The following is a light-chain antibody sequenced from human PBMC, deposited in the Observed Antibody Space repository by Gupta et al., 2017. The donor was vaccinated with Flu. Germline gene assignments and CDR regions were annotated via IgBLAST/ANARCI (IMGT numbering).Light chain of an antibody. CDR3: AAWDDSLNGWV. V-gene: IGLV1-44*01. J-gene: IGLJ3*02. CDR2: SNN. CDR1: SPNIGSNT. Sequence: SVLIHPPPASGTPGQRVTISCSRSSPNIGSNTVNWYQQLPGTAPKLLIYSNNQRPSGVPDRFSGSKSGTSASLAISGLQSEDEADYYCAAWDDSLNGWVFGGGTKLTVL.